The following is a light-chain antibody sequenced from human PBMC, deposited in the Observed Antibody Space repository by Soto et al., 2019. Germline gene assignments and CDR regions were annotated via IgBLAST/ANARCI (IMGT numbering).Light chain of an antibody. CDR2: EVT. V-gene: IGLV2-14*01. Sequence: QSALTQPASVSGSPGQSITISCTGTSSDVGGYNYVSWYQQHSGKAPKLMIYEVTNRPSGVSNRFSGSKSGNTASLTISGLQAEDEAEYYCSSSTRTKTLLFGGGTKLTVL. CDR1: SSDVGGYNY. J-gene: IGLJ2*01. CDR3: SSSTRTKTLL.